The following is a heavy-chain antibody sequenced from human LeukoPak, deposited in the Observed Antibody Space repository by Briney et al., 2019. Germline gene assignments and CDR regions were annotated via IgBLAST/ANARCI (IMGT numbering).Heavy chain of an antibody. Sequence: PGGSLRLSCTASGFSFSSFEMNWVRQAPGKGLEWVSYISSSGGTIYYADSVKGRFTISRDNAKNSLYLQMNSLRAEDTAVYYCAKGGGYFSPYWYFDLWGRGTLVTVSS. CDR2: ISSSGGTI. J-gene: IGHJ2*01. CDR3: AKGGGYFSPYWYFDL. V-gene: IGHV3-48*03. CDR1: GFSFSSFE. D-gene: IGHD1-26*01.